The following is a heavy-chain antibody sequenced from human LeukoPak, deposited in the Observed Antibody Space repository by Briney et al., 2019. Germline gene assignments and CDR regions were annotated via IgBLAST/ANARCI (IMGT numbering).Heavy chain of an antibody. D-gene: IGHD5-12*01. Sequence: ASVKVSCKASGYTFTSYGISWVRQAPGQGLEWMGWISAYNGKTNYAQKLQGRVTMTTDTSTSTAYRELRSLRPDDTPVYYCARDEVKWLHMYCYYGTDVRGQGTTVTVSS. CDR1: GYTFTSYG. CDR3: ARDEVKWLHMYCYYGTDV. CDR2: ISAYNGKT. J-gene: IGHJ6*02. V-gene: IGHV1-18*01.